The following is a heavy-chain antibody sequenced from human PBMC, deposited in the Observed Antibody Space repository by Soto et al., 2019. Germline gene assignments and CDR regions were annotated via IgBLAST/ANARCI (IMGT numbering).Heavy chain of an antibody. CDR1: GYSFTSYW. D-gene: IGHD3-10*01. CDR2: IDPSDSYT. V-gene: IGHV5-10-1*01. J-gene: IGHJ1*01. Sequence: RGESLKISCKGSGYSFTSYWISWVRQMPGKGLEWMGRIDPSDSYTNYSPSFQGHVTISADKSISTAYLQWSSLKASDTAMYYCATHLRTYSYGSGTYRVADYFQHCGQGTLVTVSS. CDR3: ATHLRTYSYGSGTYRVADYFQH.